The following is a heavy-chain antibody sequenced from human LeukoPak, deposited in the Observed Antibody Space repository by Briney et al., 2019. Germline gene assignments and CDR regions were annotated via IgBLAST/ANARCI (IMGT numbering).Heavy chain of an antibody. Sequence: GGSLRLSCAASGFTFSSYWMSWVRQAPGQGLEWVANIKQDGSEKYYVDSVKGRFTISRDNAKNSLYLQMNSLRAEDTAVYYCAREYGDYVFDYWGQGTLVTVSS. V-gene: IGHV3-7*01. CDR3: AREYGDYVFDY. D-gene: IGHD4-17*01. CDR2: IKQDGSEK. CDR1: GFTFSSYW. J-gene: IGHJ4*02.